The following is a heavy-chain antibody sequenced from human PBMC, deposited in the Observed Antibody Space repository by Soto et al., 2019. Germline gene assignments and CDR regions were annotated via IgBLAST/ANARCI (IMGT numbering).Heavy chain of an antibody. CDR2: IYYSGST. CDR3: ARGGGYIDY. J-gene: IGHJ4*02. Sequence: NPSETLSLTCTVSGGSISSYYWSWIQQPPGKELEWIGYIYYSGSTNYNPSLKSRVTISVDTSKKQFSLKLSSVTAADTAVYYCARGGGYIDYWGQGTLVTVSS. V-gene: IGHV4-59*01. CDR1: GGSISSYY. D-gene: IGHD2-15*01.